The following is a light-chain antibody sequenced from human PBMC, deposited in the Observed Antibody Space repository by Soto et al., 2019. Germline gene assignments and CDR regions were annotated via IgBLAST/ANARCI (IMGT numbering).Light chain of an antibody. Sequence: DIQMTQSPSSVSASVGDRVTISCRASQNIRSRLAWFQQKPGKAPKLLIYDASSLESGVPSRFSGSGSGTEFTLTISSLQPDDFATYYCQQYNSYPWTFGQGTKVDI. CDR1: QNIRSR. V-gene: IGKV1-5*01. CDR3: QQYNSYPWT. CDR2: DAS. J-gene: IGKJ1*01.